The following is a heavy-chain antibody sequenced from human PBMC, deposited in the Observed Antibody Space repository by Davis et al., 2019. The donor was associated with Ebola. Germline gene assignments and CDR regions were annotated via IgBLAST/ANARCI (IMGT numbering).Heavy chain of an antibody. CDR2: MYYSGST. J-gene: IGHJ4*02. CDR3: AREGGYDFTYYFDY. D-gene: IGHD5-12*01. V-gene: IGHV4-59*05. Sequence: SESLSLTCPVSGRSISSYYWRWIRQPPGKGLEWIGSMYYSGSTYYNPSLKSRVTISVDTSKNQFSLKLSSVTAADTAVYYCAREGGYDFTYYFDYWGQGTLVTVSS. CDR1: GRSISSYY.